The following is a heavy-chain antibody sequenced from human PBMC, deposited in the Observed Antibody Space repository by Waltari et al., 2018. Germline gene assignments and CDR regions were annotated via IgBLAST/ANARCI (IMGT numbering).Heavy chain of an antibody. CDR1: GFTFTNYG. D-gene: IGHD2-21*02. CDR3: GKDQEGDPSCEVT. V-gene: IGHV3-23*01. Sequence: EVQLLESGGGLVQPGGSLSLSCAASGFTFTNYGMLGVRQVPGKGLEWVSSISGSGGGTYYADSVKGRFTISRDNSRSTLSLQMNSLTVEDTAVYYCGKDQEGDPSCEVTWGQGTLVTVSS. J-gene: IGHJ5*02. CDR2: ISGSGGGT.